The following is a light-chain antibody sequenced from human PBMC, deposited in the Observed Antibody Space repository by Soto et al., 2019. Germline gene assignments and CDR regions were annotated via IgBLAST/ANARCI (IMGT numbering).Light chain of an antibody. V-gene: IGKV3-15*01. Sequence: EIVLTQSPGTLSLSPGERATLSFRVSQSVSNNLAWYQQKSGQAPRLLIYGASTRATGIPATFSGSGSGTEFTLTISSLQPEDSAVYYCQQFNVWPLTFGGRTKV. CDR3: QQFNVWPLT. CDR1: QSVSNN. CDR2: GAS. J-gene: IGKJ4*01.